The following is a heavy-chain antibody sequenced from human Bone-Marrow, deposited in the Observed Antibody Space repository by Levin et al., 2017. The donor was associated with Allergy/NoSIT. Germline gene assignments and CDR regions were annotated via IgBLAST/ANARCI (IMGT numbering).Heavy chain of an antibody. CDR2: FDPEEGLT. J-gene: IGHJ6*02. CDR3: ARGVMVRIGSVIASFALDV. Sequence: ASVKVSCKVDGYNFTEVSMHWVRQAPGKGLEWMGGFDPEEGLTIYAQNLQGRVTMTEDTTTDTAYMELSSLRADDTAVYFCARGVMVRIGSVIASFALDVWGQGTTVTVSS. V-gene: IGHV1-24*01. D-gene: IGHD3-16*01. CDR1: GYNFTEVS.